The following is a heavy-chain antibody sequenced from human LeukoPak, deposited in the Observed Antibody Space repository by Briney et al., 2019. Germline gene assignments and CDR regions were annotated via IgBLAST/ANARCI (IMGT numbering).Heavy chain of an antibody. Sequence: SETLSLTCTVSGGSISDYYWNWMRQPPGKGLEWIGYIYYSGRTNYNPSLKSRVSISVDTSKNQFSLKLSSVAAADTAVYYCARDFRGSVNAFDIWGQGTMVAVSS. CDR3: ARDFRGSVNAFDI. CDR1: GGSISDYY. CDR2: IYYSGRT. J-gene: IGHJ3*02. V-gene: IGHV4-59*01.